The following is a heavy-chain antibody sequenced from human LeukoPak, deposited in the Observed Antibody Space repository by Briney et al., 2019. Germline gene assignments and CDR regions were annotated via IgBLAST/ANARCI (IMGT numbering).Heavy chain of an antibody. CDR2: ISGSGGST. Sequence: GGSLRLSCAASGFTVSNNYMNWVRQAPGKGLEWVSVISGSGGSTNYADSVKGRFTISRDNSKNTVYLQMNSLRAEDTAVYYCAKKSGYDYDFDYWGQGTLVTVSS. J-gene: IGHJ4*02. CDR3: AKKSGYDYDFDY. D-gene: IGHD5-12*01. V-gene: IGHV3-23*01. CDR1: GFTVSNNY.